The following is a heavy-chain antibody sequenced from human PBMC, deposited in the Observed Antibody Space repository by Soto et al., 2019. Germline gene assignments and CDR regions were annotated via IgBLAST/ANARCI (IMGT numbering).Heavy chain of an antibody. D-gene: IGHD2-8*01. V-gene: IGHV4-59*01. Sequence: SETLSLTCTVSGGSISNFYWNWIRLPPGKGLEWIGYISYSGTTNYNPSLNSRVSISVDTSKNQLSLNLTSVTAADTAVYYCARAPMVLSRSYFDSWGQGTRVTVSS. CDR1: GGSISNFY. J-gene: IGHJ4*02. CDR3: ARAPMVLSRSYFDS. CDR2: ISYSGTT.